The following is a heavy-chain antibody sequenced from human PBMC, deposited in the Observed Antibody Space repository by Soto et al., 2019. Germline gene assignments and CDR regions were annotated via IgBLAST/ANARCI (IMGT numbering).Heavy chain of an antibody. V-gene: IGHV4-39*07. CDR1: GGSISSGGYY. J-gene: IGHJ4*02. CDR2: INHSGST. CDR3: ARGLGIAARRYRGHDY. D-gene: IGHD6-6*01. Sequence: SETLSLTCTVSGGSISSGGYYWSWIRQPPGKGLEWIGEINHSGSTNYNPSLKSRVTISVDTSKNQFSLKLSSVTAADTAVYYCARGLGIAARRYRGHDYWGQGTLVTVSS.